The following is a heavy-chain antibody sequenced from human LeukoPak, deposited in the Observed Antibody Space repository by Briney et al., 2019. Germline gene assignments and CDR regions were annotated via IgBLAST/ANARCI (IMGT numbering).Heavy chain of an antibody. CDR1: GFTFSSYW. CDR3: AREFVLAGYSAYYFDY. Sequence: PGGSLRLSCAASGFTFSSYWMSWVRQAPGKGLEWVANIKQDGSEKYYVDSVKGRFTISRDNAKNSLYLQMNSLRAEDTAVYYCAREFVLAGYSAYYFDYWGRGTLVTVSS. V-gene: IGHV3-7*01. D-gene: IGHD3-9*01. J-gene: IGHJ4*02. CDR2: IKQDGSEK.